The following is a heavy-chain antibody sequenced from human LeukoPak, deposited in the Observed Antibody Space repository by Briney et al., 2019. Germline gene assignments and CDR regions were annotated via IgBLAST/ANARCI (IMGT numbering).Heavy chain of an antibody. CDR3: ARAPYYDFWSSYPTKLRANWFDP. J-gene: IGHJ5*02. D-gene: IGHD3-3*01. V-gene: IGHV4-34*01. CDR1: GGSFSGYY. CDR2: INHSGST. Sequence: ETLSLTCAVYGGSFSGYYWSWIRQPPGKGLEWIGEINHSGSTNYNPSLKSRVTISVDTSKNQFSLKLSSVTAADTALYYCARAPYYDFWSSYPTKLRANWFDPWGQGTLVTVSS.